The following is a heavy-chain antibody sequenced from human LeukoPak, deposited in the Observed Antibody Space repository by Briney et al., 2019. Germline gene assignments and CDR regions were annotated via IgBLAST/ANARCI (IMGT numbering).Heavy chain of an antibody. D-gene: IGHD1-26*01. CDR2: IRDSGSST. Sequence: PGGSLRLSCAASGFTFSSHWMNWVRQAPGKGLEWVSAIRDSGSSTHYAGSVKGRFTTSRDNSKNTLFLQMNSLRAEDTAIYYCAKYGPQDSGSSHFDYWGQGALVTVSS. J-gene: IGHJ4*02. V-gene: IGHV3-23*01. CDR1: GFTFSSHW. CDR3: AKYGPQDSGSSHFDY.